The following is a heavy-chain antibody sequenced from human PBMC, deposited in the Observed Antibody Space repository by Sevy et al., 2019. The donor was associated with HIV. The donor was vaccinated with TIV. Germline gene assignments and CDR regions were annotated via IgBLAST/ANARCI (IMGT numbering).Heavy chain of an antibody. J-gene: IGHJ6*02. V-gene: IGHV5-51*01. D-gene: IGHD3-22*01. Sequence: GESLKISCKGSGYSFTSYWIGWVRQMPGKGLEWMGIIYPGDSDTRYSPSFQGQVTISVGKSISTAYLQWSSLKAPDTAMYYCARQWYYDSSGYRNLNYYYYYGMDVWGQGTTVTVSS. CDR3: ARQWYYDSSGYRNLNYYYYYGMDV. CDR1: GYSFTSYW. CDR2: IYPGDSDT.